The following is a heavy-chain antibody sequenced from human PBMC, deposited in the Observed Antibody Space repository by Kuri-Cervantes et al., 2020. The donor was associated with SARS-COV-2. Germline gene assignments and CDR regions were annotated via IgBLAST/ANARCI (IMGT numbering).Heavy chain of an antibody. V-gene: IGHV5-51*01. D-gene: IGHD4-17*01. Sequence: KVSCKGSGYSFTNYWIAWVRQMPGKGLEWMGIIYPGDSDTKYSPSFQGQVTISADKSISTAFLQWSSLKASDTAMYYCARRAYGEQVDYYYMDVWGQGTMVTVSS. CDR2: IYPGDSDT. CDR1: GYSFTNYW. J-gene: IGHJ6*03. CDR3: ARRAYGEQVDYYYMDV.